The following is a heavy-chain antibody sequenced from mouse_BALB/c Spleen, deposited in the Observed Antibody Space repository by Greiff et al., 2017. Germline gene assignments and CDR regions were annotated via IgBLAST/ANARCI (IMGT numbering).Heavy chain of an antibody. CDR1: GFTFSSYA. CDR3: ARVFHYYGYRAMDY. Sequence: EVQLVESGGGLVKPGGSLKLSCAASGFTFSSYAMSWVRQSPEKRLEWVAEISSGGSYTYYPDTVTGRFTISRDNAKNTLYLEISSLRSEDTAMYYCARVFHYYGYRAMDYWGQGTSVTVSS. D-gene: IGHD1-2*01. J-gene: IGHJ4*01. V-gene: IGHV5-9-4*01. CDR2: ISSGGSYT.